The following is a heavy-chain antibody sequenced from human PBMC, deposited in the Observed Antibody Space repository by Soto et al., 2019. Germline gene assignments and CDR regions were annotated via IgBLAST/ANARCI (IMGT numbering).Heavy chain of an antibody. Sequence: EVQLVESGGGLVQPGGSLRLSCAASGFTFSSYWMHWVRQAPGKGLVWVSRINSDGSSTSYADSVKGRFTISRDNAKNTLYLQMNSLRAEDTAVYYCERDIVATIRFDPWGQGTLVTVSS. CDR2: INSDGSST. CDR1: GFTFSSYW. D-gene: IGHD5-12*01. V-gene: IGHV3-74*01. J-gene: IGHJ5*02. CDR3: ERDIVATIRFDP.